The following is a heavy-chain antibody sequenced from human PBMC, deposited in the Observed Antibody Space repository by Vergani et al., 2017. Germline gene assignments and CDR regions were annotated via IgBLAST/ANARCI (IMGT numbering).Heavy chain of an antibody. D-gene: IGHD3-10*01. V-gene: IGHV3-30*04. J-gene: IGHJ4*02. CDR2: ISYDGSNK. CDR1: GFTFSSYA. CDR3: ARNGALDY. Sequence: QVQLVESGGGVVQPGRSLRLSCAASGFTFSSYAMHWVRQAPGKGLEWVAVISYDGSNKYYADSVKGRFTNSRDNSKNTLYLQMNSLRAEDTAVYYCARNGALDYWGQGTLVTVSS.